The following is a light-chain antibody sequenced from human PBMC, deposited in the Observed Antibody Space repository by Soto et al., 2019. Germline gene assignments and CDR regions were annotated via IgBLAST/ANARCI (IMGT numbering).Light chain of an antibody. CDR2: GAS. J-gene: IGKJ4*01. CDR3: HQYDSSPIT. V-gene: IGKV3-20*01. CDR1: QSVSSSY. Sequence: EIVLTQSPGTLSLSPGERATLSCRASQSVSSSYLAWYQQKPGQAPRLLIYGASSRATGIPYRFSGSGSGTDFTLTISRLEPEDFAVYYCHQYDSSPITFGGGTKVEIK.